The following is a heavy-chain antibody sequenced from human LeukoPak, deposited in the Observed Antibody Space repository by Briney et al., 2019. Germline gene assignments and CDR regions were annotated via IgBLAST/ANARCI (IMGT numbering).Heavy chain of an antibody. D-gene: IGHD5-12*01. CDR2: INHSGST. Sequence: SETLSLTCAVYGGSFSGYYWSWIRQPPGKGLEWIGEINHSGSTNYNPSLKSRVTISVDTSKNQFSLKLSSVTAADTAVYYCAMSGYDFGTFDYWGQGTLVTVSS. CDR1: GGSFSGYY. J-gene: IGHJ4*02. CDR3: AMSGYDFGTFDY. V-gene: IGHV4-34*01.